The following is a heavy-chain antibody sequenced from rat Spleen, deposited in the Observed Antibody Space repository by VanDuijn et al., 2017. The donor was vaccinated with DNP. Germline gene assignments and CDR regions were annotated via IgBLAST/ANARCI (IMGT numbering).Heavy chain of an antibody. CDR2: ITSSGSDT. D-gene: IGHD1-9*01. CDR3: ARHRGTGTYYPDY. Sequence: EVQLVESGGDLVQPGRSLKLSCVASGFTFNNYWMTWIRQVPGKGLEWFASITSSGSDTYYPDSVKGRFTISRDNAKSSLYLQMNSLKSEDTATYYCARHRGTGTYYPDYWGQGVMVTVSS. J-gene: IGHJ2*01. CDR1: GFTFNNYW. V-gene: IGHV5-31*01.